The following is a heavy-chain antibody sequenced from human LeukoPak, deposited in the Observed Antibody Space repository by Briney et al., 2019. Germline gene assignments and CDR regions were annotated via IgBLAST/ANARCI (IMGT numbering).Heavy chain of an antibody. CDR3: ASLRGFGAPFDY. V-gene: IGHV3-7*01. CDR2: VEQDGSEK. D-gene: IGHD3-10*01. Sequence: GGSLRLSCVASGFTFGNYWMSWVHQAPGKGLEWVANVEQDGSEKYYVDSVKGRFTISRDNAKNSVYLQMDSLRAEDTAVYYCASLRGFGAPFDYWGQGTLVTVSS. CDR1: GFTFGNYW. J-gene: IGHJ4*02.